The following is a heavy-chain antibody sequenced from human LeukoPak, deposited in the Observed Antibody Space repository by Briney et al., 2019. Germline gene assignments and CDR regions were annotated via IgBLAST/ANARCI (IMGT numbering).Heavy chain of an antibody. CDR3: ARYDGGSGPFDY. CDR2: ISGSGGST. D-gene: IGHD3-10*01. J-gene: IGHJ4*02. Sequence: QTGGSLRLSCAASGFTFSSYAMSWVRQAPGKGLEWVSAISGSGGSTYYADSVKGRFTISRDNSKNTLYLQMNSLRAEDTAVYYCARYDGGSGPFDYWGQGTLVTVSS. V-gene: IGHV3-23*01. CDR1: GFTFSSYA.